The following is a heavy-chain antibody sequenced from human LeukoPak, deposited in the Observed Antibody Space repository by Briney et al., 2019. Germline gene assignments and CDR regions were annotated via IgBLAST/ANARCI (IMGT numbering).Heavy chain of an antibody. CDR3: ARDSGYSGYSDY. D-gene: IGHD5-12*01. CDR1: GFTFSSYA. J-gene: IGHJ4*02. Sequence: GGSLRLSCAASGFTFSSYAMSWVRQAPGKGLEWVSGSGSGGSTYYADSVKGRFTISRDNSKNTLYLQMNSLRAEDTAVYYCARDSGYSGYSDYWGQGTLVTVSS. V-gene: IGHV3-23*01. CDR2: SGSGGST.